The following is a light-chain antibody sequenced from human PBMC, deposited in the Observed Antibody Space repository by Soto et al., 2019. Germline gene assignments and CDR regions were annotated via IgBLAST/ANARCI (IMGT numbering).Light chain of an antibody. V-gene: IGKV1-5*03. CDR3: QQYDSYPLT. Sequence: DIQMTQSPSTLSGSVGDRVTTTCRASQTISSWLAWYQQKPGKAPKLLIYKASTLKSGVPSRFSGSGSGTEFTLTISSLQPEDFATYYCQQYDSYPLTFGGGTKVDIK. CDR2: KAS. J-gene: IGKJ4*01. CDR1: QTISSW.